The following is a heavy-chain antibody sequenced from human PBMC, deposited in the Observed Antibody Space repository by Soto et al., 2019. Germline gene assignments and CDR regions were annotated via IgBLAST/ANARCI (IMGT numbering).Heavy chain of an antibody. CDR1: GYTFTSYA. Sequence: QVQLVQSGAEVKKPGASVKVSCKASGYTFTSYAMHWVRQAPGQRLEWMGWINAGNGNTKYSQKFQGRVTITRDTSASTAYMELGSLRSEDTAVYYCARAGITMVRGASNWGQGTLVTVSS. D-gene: IGHD3-10*01. V-gene: IGHV1-3*01. CDR3: ARAGITMVRGASN. J-gene: IGHJ4*02. CDR2: INAGNGNT.